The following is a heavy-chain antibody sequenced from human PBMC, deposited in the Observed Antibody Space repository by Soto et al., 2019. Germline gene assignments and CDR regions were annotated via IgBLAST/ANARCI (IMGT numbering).Heavy chain of an antibody. V-gene: IGHV1-3*02. CDR2: SNGVNGFT. J-gene: IGHJ6*02. CDR3: ARVSYSDALDV. Sequence: QVQLVQSGAEVRTPGASVKISCKASGYTFRSYAVQWVRQDPGQRLEWVGWSNGVNGFTKFSPELQDRVTITRDTAASTIYMDLSSLTSDDTAVYYCARVSYSDALDVWGQGTTVTVSS. CDR1: GYTFRSYA. D-gene: IGHD4-17*01.